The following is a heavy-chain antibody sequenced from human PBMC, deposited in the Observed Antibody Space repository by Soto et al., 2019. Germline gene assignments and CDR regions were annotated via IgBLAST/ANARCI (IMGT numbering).Heavy chain of an antibody. V-gene: IGHV3-7*01. CDR1: GFTFRSYW. Sequence: GGSLRLSCAASGFTFRSYWMSWVRQAPGKGLEWVANIKQDGSDKYYVDSVKGRFTISRDNAKNSLYLQMNSLRAEDTAVYYCARTPATYYYDGSGYFVYALDVWGQGTTVTVSS. D-gene: IGHD3-22*01. CDR2: IKQDGSDK. CDR3: ARTPATYYYDGSGYFVYALDV. J-gene: IGHJ6*02.